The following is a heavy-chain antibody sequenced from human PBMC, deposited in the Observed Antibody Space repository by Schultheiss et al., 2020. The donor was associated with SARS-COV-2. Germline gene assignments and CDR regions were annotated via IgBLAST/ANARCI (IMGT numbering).Heavy chain of an antibody. CDR3: ARDYCGGDCYSDY. CDR2: ISGSGGST. D-gene: IGHD2-21*01. V-gene: IGHV3-23*01. J-gene: IGHJ4*02. Sequence: GGSLRLSCAASGFTFSSYEMNWVRQAPGKGLEWVSAISGSGGSTYYADSVKGRFTISRDNSKNTLYLQMNSLRAEDTAVYYCARDYCGGDCYSDYWGQGTLVTVSS. CDR1: GFTFSSYE.